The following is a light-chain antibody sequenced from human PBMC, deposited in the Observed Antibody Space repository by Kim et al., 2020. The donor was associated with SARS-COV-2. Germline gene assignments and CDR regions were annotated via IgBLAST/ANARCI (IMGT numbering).Light chain of an antibody. CDR3: QVWDSSSDHRVV. CDR1: GLGGVM. V-gene: IGLV3-21*04. CDR2: YDS. Sequence: PEKPAEVSCGGNGLGGVMVHGYQQRAGQAPVLVIYYDSDRPSGIPERFSGSNSGNTATLTISRVEAGDEADYYCQVWDSSSDHRVVFGGGTQLTVL. J-gene: IGLJ2*01.